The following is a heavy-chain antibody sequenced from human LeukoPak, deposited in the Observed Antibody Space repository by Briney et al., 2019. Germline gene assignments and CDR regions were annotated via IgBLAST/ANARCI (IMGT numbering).Heavy chain of an antibody. V-gene: IGHV4-39*07. J-gene: IGHJ4*02. CDR2: IYYSGST. CDR3: ARDAGTVTMDY. D-gene: IGHD4-17*01. CDR1: GGSFSSYY. Sequence: SETLSLTCAVYGGSFSSYYWGWIRQPPGKGLEWIGSIYYSGSTYYNPSLKSRVTISVDTSKNQFSLKLSSVTAADTAVYYCARDAGTVTMDYWGQGTLVTVSS.